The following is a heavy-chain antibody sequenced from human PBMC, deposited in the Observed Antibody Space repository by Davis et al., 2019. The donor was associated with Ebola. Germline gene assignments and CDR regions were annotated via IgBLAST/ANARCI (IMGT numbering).Heavy chain of an antibody. CDR3: STGAKTYAMDV. Sequence: PGGSLRLSCAASGFTFSNAWLSWVRQAPGKGLEWVGRITKKTDGGTVEYTAPVKGRFTVSRDDSKNTLYLQMNSLKTEDTGVYYCSTGAKTYAMDVWGQGTTVTVSS. J-gene: IGHJ6*02. V-gene: IGHV3-15*01. CDR2: ITKKTDGGTV. CDR1: GFTFSNAW.